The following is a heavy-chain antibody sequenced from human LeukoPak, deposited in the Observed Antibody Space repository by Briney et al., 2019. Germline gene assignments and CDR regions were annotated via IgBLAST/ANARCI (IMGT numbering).Heavy chain of an antibody. CDR3: ARYGGSNDY. V-gene: IGHV4-61*05. CDR1: GGSISSSSYY. D-gene: IGHD4-23*01. CDR2: IYYSGST. J-gene: IGHJ4*02. Sequence: SETLSLTCTVSGGSISSSSYYWGWIRQPPGKGLEWIGYIYYSGSTNYNPSLKSRVTISVDTSKNQFSLKLSSVTAADTAVYYCARYGGSNDYWGQGTLVTVSS.